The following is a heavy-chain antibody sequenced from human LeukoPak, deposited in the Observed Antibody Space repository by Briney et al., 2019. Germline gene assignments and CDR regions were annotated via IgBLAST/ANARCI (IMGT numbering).Heavy chain of an antibody. Sequence: GGSLRLSCAASGFTFNRRGMHWVRQAPGKGLEWVAFIRYDGGETFYADFVKGRFTISRDNSKNTLSLQLNTLRPEDTALYYCARDKSYFGSGNYHYFDSWGQGALVIVSS. J-gene: IGHJ4*02. D-gene: IGHD3-10*01. CDR1: GFTFNRRG. V-gene: IGHV3-30*02. CDR2: IRYDGGET. CDR3: ARDKSYFGSGNYHYFDS.